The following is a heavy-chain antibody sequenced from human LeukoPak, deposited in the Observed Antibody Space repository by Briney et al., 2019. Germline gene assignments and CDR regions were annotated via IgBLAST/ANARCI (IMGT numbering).Heavy chain of an antibody. D-gene: IGHD3-10*01. J-gene: IGHJ5*02. CDR2: IIPIFGTA. CDR3: ARAGPALLWFGEVRDNWFDP. V-gene: IGHV1-69*06. CDR1: GGTFSSYA. Sequence: GASVKVSCKASGGTFSSYAISWVRQAPGQGLEWMGGIIPIFGTANYAQKFQGRVTITADKSTSTAYMELSSLRSEDTAVYYCARAGPALLWFGEVRDNWFDPWGQGTLVTVSS.